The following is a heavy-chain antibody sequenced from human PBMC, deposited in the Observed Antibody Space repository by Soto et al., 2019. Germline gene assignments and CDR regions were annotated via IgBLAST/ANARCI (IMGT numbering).Heavy chain of an antibody. V-gene: IGHV4-39*01. D-gene: IGHD3-9*01. CDR2: IYYSGST. J-gene: IGHJ5*02. CDR3: ARQASSYDILTGYLWFDP. CDR1: GGSISSSSYY. Sequence: TSETLSLTCTVSGGSISSSSYYWGWIRQPPGKGLEWIGSIYYSGSTYYNPSLKSRVTISVDTSKNQFSLKLSSVTAADTAVYYCARQASSYDILTGYLWFDPWGQGTLVTVSS.